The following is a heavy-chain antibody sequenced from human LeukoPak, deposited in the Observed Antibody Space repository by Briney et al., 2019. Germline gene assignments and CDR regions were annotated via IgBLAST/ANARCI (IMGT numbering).Heavy chain of an antibody. D-gene: IGHD1-1*01. J-gene: IGHJ4*02. CDR2: IRYDEVNE. V-gene: IGHV3-30*02. CDR3: AKDRDWASSTGTDFDY. Sequence: GGSLRLSCAASGFTSSSCGMRWGRQDPGKGLEWGTLIRYDEVNEYYADSVKGRFTISRDNSKDALYLQMNSLRPEDTAVYYCAKDRDWASSTGTDFDYWGQGTLVTVSS. CDR1: GFTSSSCG.